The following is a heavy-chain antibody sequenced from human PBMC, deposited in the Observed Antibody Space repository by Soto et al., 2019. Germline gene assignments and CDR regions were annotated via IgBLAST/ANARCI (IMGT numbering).Heavy chain of an antibody. J-gene: IGHJ5*02. Sequence: QVQLQESGPGLVKPSETLSLTCTVSGGSISSYYWSWIRQPAGKGLEWIGRIYTSGSTNYNPSLKSRVTMSVDTSKNQFSRKLSSVTAADTAVYYCARDYYDSSGYPNWFDPWGQGTLVTVSS. CDR2: IYTSGST. V-gene: IGHV4-4*07. CDR3: ARDYYDSSGYPNWFDP. D-gene: IGHD3-22*01. CDR1: GGSISSYY.